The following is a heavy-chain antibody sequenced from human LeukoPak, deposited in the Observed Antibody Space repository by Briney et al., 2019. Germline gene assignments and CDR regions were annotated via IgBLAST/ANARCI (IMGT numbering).Heavy chain of an antibody. CDR1: GYTFTSYD. Sequence: GASVKVSCKASGYTFTSYDINWVRQAPGQGLEWMGWMNSNSGNTGYAQKFQGRLTITRITSISTAYTELSSLRSEDTAVYYCARGASRSFDYWGQGTLVTVSS. J-gene: IGHJ4*02. CDR3: ARGASRSFDY. CDR2: MNSNSGNT. D-gene: IGHD2-15*01. V-gene: IGHV1-8*01.